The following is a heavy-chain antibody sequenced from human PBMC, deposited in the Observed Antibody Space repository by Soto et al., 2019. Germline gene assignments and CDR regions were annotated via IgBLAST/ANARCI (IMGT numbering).Heavy chain of an antibody. CDR1: GFTFSSYG. Sequence: QVQLVESGGGVVQPGRSLRLSCAASGFTFSSYGMHWVRQAPGKGLEWVAVISYDGSNKYYADSVKGRFTISRDNSKNTLYLKMNSLRAEDTAVYYCAKMGYNWNHVGSYYYYGMDVWGQGTTVTVSS. CDR3: AKMGYNWNHVGSYYYYGMDV. CDR2: ISYDGSNK. J-gene: IGHJ6*02. D-gene: IGHD1-20*01. V-gene: IGHV3-30*18.